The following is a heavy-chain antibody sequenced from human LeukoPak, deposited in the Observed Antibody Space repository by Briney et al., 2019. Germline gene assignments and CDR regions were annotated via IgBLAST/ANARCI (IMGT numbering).Heavy chain of an antibody. Sequence: ASVKVSCKASGYTFTGYYIHWVRQAPGQGLEWMGWINPNSGGTNYAQKFQGRVTMTRDTSISTAYMELRRLRSDDRAVYYCARGTPTIVVVITTGDFDSWGQGTLVTVSS. D-gene: IGHD3-22*01. CDR2: INPNSGGT. CDR1: GYTFTGYY. CDR3: ARGTPTIVVVITTGDFDS. J-gene: IGHJ4*02. V-gene: IGHV1-2*02.